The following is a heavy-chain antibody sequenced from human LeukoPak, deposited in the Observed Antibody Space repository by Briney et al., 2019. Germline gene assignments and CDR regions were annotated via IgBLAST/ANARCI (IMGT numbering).Heavy chain of an antibody. D-gene: IGHD3-22*01. CDR3: ARGKGYYYDNSGTLTMWFDP. J-gene: IGHJ5*02. CDR1: GGSISSRNW. V-gene: IGHV4-4*02. CDR2: IYHSGST. Sequence: SGTLSLTCAVSGGSISSRNWWSWVRQPPGKGLEWMGEIYHSGSTNYNPSLKSRVTISVDTSKNQFSLNLNSATAADTAVYYCARGKGYYYDNSGTLTMWFDPWGQGTLVTVSS.